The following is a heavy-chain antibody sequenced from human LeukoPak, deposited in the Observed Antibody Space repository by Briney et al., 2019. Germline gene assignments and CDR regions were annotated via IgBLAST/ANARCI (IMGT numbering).Heavy chain of an antibody. CDR3: AKDSSIVVVPAAIDY. V-gene: IGHV3-30*18. D-gene: IGHD2-2*01. J-gene: IGHJ4*02. CDR2: ISYDGSNK. Sequence: GSLRLSCAASGFTFSSYAMSWVRQAPGKGLGGVAVISYDGSNKYYADSVKGRFTISRDNSKNTLYLQMNSLRAEDTAVYYCAKDSSIVVVPAAIDYWGQGTLVTVSS. CDR1: GFTFSSYA.